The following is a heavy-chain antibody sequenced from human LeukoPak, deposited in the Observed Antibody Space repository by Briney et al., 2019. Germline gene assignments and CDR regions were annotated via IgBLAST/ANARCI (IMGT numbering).Heavy chain of an antibody. D-gene: IGHD3-10*01. CDR3: ANDRQNYYGSGSYALDI. CDR2: IYSGGTT. V-gene: IGHV3-66*02. Sequence: PGGSLRLSCAASGFTVSSNYMSWVRQAPGKGLEWVSVIYSGGTTYYADSVKGRFTISRDNSKNTLYLQMNSLRAEDTAVYYCANDRQNYYGSGSYALDIWGQGTMVTVSS. J-gene: IGHJ3*02. CDR1: GFTVSSNY.